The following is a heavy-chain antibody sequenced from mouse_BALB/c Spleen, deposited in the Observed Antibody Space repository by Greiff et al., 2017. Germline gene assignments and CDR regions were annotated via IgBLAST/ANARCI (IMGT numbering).Heavy chain of an antibody. CDR2: IYPGDGDT. Sequence: QVQLQQSGPELVKPGASVKISCKASGYAFSSSWMNWVKQRPGQGLEWIGRIYPGDGDTNYNGKFKGKATLTADKSSSTAYMQLSSLTSVDSAVYFCAKEGIHYWGQGTSVTVSS. CDR3: AKEGIHY. V-gene: IGHV1-82*01. J-gene: IGHJ4*01. CDR1: GYAFSSSW.